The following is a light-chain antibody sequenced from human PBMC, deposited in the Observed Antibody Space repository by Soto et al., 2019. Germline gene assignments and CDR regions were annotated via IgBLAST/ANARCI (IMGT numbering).Light chain of an antibody. CDR2: AAS. CDR3: LQHNSYPLT. CDR1: QSIRSD. V-gene: IGKV1-17*01. J-gene: IGKJ3*01. Sequence: EIQMTQSPSSLSASAGDRVTITCRASQSIRSDLGWYQQKPGKAPKRLIYAASSLQTGVPSRFSGSGSGTEFTLTISSLQSEDFATYYCLQHNSYPLTFGAGTKVDIK.